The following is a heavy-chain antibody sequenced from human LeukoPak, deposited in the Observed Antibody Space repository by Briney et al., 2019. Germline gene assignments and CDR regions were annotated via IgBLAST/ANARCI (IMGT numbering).Heavy chain of an antibody. D-gene: IGHD3-10*01. CDR2: IYHSGST. CDR3: ARATYYYGSGSPDPFYYGMDV. V-gene: IGHV4-4*02. Sequence: SETLSLTCAVSGGSISSSNWWSWVRQPPGKGLEWIGEIYHSGSTNYNPSLKSRVTISVDKSKNQFSLKLSSVTAADTAVYYCARATYYYGSGSPDPFYYGMDVWGEGTTVTVSS. CDR1: GGSISSSNW. J-gene: IGHJ6*04.